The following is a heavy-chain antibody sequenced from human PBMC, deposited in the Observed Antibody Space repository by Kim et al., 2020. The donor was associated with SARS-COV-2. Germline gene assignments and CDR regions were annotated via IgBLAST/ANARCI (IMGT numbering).Heavy chain of an antibody. D-gene: IGHD6-13*01. V-gene: IGHV3-74*01. CDR3: ARGAAGFRGTFDI. Sequence: YADSVKGRFTISRDNAKNTLYLQMNSLRAEDTAVYYCARGAAGFRGTFDIWGQGTMVTVSS. J-gene: IGHJ3*02.